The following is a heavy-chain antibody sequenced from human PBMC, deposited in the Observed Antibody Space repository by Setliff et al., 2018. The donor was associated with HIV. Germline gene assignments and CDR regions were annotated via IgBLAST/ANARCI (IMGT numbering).Heavy chain of an antibody. CDR2: INQSGGI. V-gene: IGHV4-34*01. D-gene: IGHD3-16*01. CDR3: ARTREYRFGFGLGQFDP. J-gene: IGHJ5*01. Sequence: PSETLSLTCAVSGGSFSGYYWSWIRQPPGKGLEWIGEINQSGGINYNPSLKSRVTISIDTFKNQFSMKLYSVTAADTAVYYCARTREYRFGFGLGQFDPWGQGTLVTVSS. CDR1: GGSFSGYY.